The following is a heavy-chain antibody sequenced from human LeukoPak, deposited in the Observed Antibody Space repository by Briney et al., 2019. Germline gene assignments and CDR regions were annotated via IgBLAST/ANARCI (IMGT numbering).Heavy chain of an antibody. D-gene: IGHD5-18*01. J-gene: IGHJ5*02. V-gene: IGHV4-34*01. CDR2: INHSGST. CDR3: ARGERGYSYGFLFDP. Sequence: PSETLSLTCAVYGGSFSGYYWSWIRQPPGKGLEWIGEINHSGSTNYNPSLKSRVTISVDTSKNQFSLKLSSVTAADTAVYYCARGERGYSYGFLFDPWGQGTLVTVSS. CDR1: GGSFSGYY.